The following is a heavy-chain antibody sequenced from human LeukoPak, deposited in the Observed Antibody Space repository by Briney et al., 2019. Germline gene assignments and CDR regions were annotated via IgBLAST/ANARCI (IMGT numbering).Heavy chain of an antibody. CDR1: GCSISSGYH. Sequence: SETLSLTCTVSGCSISSGYHWGWIRQPPGKGLEWIGSIYHSGSTYYNPSLKSRVTISVDTSKNQFSLKLSSVTAADTAVYYCARQYSSGYYYPFDYWGQGTLVTVSS. D-gene: IGHD3-22*01. J-gene: IGHJ4*02. CDR2: IYHSGST. V-gene: IGHV4-38-2*02. CDR3: ARQYSSGYYYPFDY.